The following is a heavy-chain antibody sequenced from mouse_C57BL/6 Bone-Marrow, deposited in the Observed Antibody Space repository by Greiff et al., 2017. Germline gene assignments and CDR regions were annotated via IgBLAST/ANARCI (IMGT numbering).Heavy chain of an antibody. J-gene: IGHJ4*01. V-gene: IGHV5-6*01. CDR2: ISSGGSYT. CDR3: ARDSSYYDFLYAMDY. CDR1: GFTFSSYG. Sequence: EVKLVESGGDLVKPGGSLKLSCAASGFTFSSYGMSWVRQTPDKRLEWVATISSGGSYTYYPDRVKGRFTISRDNTKISLYLQMSSLKSEDTAIYYCARDSSYYDFLYAMDYWGQGTSLTVSS. D-gene: IGHD2-4*01.